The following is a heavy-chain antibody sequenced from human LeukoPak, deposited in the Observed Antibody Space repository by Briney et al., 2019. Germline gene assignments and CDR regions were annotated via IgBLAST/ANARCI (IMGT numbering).Heavy chain of an antibody. CDR3: ARSQSSSLIDY. Sequence: GRSLRLTCAASGFSFSAYGVHWVRQAPGKGLEWVAVIWYDGSSKDYADSVKGRFTFSRDNSKNTLYLQMNSLTVEDTAVYYCARSQSSSLIDYWGQGTLVTVSS. CDR2: IWYDGSSK. D-gene: IGHD6-13*01. V-gene: IGHV3-33*01. J-gene: IGHJ4*02. CDR1: GFSFSAYG.